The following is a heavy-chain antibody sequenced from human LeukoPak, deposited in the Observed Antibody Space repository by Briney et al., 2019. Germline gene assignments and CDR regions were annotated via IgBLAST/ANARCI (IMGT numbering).Heavy chain of an antibody. CDR1: GFTFNNYA. J-gene: IGHJ4*02. D-gene: IGHD2-2*01. V-gene: IGHV3-30*04. CDR3: AKDGRSSTPGY. CDR2: ISYDGTDK. Sequence: GKSLRLSCAASGFTFNNYAMHWVRQAPGKGLEWMAVISYDGTDKYYVDSVKGRFTISRDNSKNTLYLQMNSLRAEDTAVYYCAKDGRSSTPGYWGQGTLVTVSS.